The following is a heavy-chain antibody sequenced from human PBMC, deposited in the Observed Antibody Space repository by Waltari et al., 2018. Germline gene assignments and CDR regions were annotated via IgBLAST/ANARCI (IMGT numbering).Heavy chain of an antibody. CDR2: IWFDGSDK. V-gene: IGHV3-30*02. CDR1: GFTSSTYG. D-gene: IGHD2-2*02. Sequence: QVNLVESGGGVVQPGGCLRLSCATSGFTSSTYGMHWVRQAPGKGLVWVAIIWFDGSDKFYADSVRGRFTISRDNSARTLYLDMDSLRLDDTAMYYCAKDAFGNTYLDFWGQGTLVTVSS. CDR3: AKDAFGNTYLDF. J-gene: IGHJ4*02.